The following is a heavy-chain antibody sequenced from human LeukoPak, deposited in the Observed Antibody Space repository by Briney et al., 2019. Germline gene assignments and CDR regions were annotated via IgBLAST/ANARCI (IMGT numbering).Heavy chain of an antibody. CDR2: IYTSGST. V-gene: IGHV4-4*07. Sequence: SETLSLTCTVSGGSISSYYWSWIRQPAGKGLEWIGRIYTSGSTNYNPSLKSRVTMSVDTSRNQFSLRLRSVTAADTAVYYCARVSSSWFFFDYWGQGTLVTVSS. D-gene: IGHD6-13*01. CDR1: GGSISSYY. CDR3: ARVSSSWFFFDY. J-gene: IGHJ4*02.